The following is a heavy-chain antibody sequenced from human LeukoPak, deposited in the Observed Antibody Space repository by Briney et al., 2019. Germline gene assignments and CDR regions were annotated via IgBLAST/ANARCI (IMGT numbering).Heavy chain of an antibody. CDR3: ARDQKHVGATGNKALDY. J-gene: IGHJ4*02. CDR1: GFTFSRFS. Sequence: GGSLRLSCAASGFTFSRFSMNWVRQAPGKGLEWVSAISSSGTYIYYADSVKGRFTISRDSAKNSLYLQMNSLRAEDTAMYYCARDQKHVGATGNKALDYWGQGTLVTVSS. CDR2: ISSSGTYI. D-gene: IGHD1-26*01. V-gene: IGHV3-21*01.